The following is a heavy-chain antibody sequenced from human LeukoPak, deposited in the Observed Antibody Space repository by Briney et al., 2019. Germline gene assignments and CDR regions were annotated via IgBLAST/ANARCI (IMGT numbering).Heavy chain of an antibody. J-gene: IGHJ3*02. CDR2: IYSDGST. Sequence: GGSLRLSCAASGFTVSSNYMTWVRQAPGKGLEWVSVIYSDGSTYYADSVKGRFTTSRDNSKNTLYLQMNSLRAEDTAVYYCARAPDGYEAFDIWGQGTMVTVSS. D-gene: IGHD3-22*01. CDR3: ARAPDGYEAFDI. CDR1: GFTVSSNY. V-gene: IGHV3-66*01.